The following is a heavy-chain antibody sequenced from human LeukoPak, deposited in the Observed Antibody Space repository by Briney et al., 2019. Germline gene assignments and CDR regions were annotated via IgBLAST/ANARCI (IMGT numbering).Heavy chain of an antibody. J-gene: IGHJ1*01. CDR3: ARHAHRSKWFGESKGGYFQH. V-gene: IGHV4-34*01. D-gene: IGHD3-10*01. Sequence: SETLSLTCAVYGGSFSGYYWSWIRQPPGKGLEWIGEINHSGSTNYNPSLKSRVTISVDTSKNQFSLKLSSVTAADTAVYYCARHAHRSKWFGESKGGYFQHWGQGTLVTVSS. CDR1: GGSFSGYY. CDR2: INHSGST.